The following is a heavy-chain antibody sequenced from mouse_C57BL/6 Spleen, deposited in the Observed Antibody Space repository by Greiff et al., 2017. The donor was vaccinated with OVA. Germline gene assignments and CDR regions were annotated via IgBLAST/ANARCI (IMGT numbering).Heavy chain of an antibody. CDR1: GFNIKDYY. V-gene: IGHV14-2*01. J-gene: IGHJ4*01. Sequence: DVKLQESGAELVKPGASVKLSCTASGFNIKDYYMHWVKQRTEQGLEWIGRIDPEDGETKYAPKFQGKATITADTSSNTAYLQLSSLTSEDTAVYYCARGLRRGYYAMDYWGQGTSVTVSS. CDR2: IDPEDGET. D-gene: IGHD2-2*01. CDR3: ARGLRRGYYAMDY.